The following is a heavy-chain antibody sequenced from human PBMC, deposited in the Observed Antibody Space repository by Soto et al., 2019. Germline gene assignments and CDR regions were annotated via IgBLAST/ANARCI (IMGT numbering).Heavy chain of an antibody. CDR2: LSYDGSNK. D-gene: IGHD3-22*01. V-gene: IGHV3-30-3*01. J-gene: IGHJ4*02. Sequence: PGGSLRLSCAASGFTFSSYAMHWVRQAPGKGLEWVAVLSYDGSNKYYADSVKGRFTISRDNSKNTLYLQMNSLRAEDTAVYYCARGDSSGYYSPTDYWGQGTLVTVSS. CDR3: ARGDSSGYYSPTDY. CDR1: GFTFSSYA.